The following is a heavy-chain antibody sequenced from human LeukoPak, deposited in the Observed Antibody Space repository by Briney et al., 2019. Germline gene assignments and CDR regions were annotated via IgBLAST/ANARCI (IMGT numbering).Heavy chain of an antibody. CDR1: GFTFSSYS. V-gene: IGHV3-21*01. J-gene: IGHJ4*02. CDR3: ARALSYSYGSMDF. CDR2: ISSGSKYI. Sequence: GGSLRLSCAASGFTFSSYSMNWVRQAPGKGLEWVSSISSGSKYIYNADSVRGRFTISRDNAKNSLYLQMNSLRAEDTAVYYCARALSYSYGSMDFWGQGTLVIVSS. D-gene: IGHD5-18*01.